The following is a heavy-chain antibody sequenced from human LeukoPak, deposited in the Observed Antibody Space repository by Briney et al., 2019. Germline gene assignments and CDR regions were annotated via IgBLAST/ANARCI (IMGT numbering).Heavy chain of an antibody. J-gene: IGHJ6*03. CDR3: ARVKGYSYGYYYYYMDV. CDR2: ISSSGSTI. V-gene: IGHV3-11*04. D-gene: IGHD5-18*01. Sequence: PGGSLRLSCAASGFTFSDYYISWLRQAPGKGLEWVSYISSSGSTIYYADSVKGRFTISRDNAKNSLYLQMNSLRAEDTAVYYCARVKGYSYGYYYYYMDVWGKGTTVTVSS. CDR1: GFTFSDYY.